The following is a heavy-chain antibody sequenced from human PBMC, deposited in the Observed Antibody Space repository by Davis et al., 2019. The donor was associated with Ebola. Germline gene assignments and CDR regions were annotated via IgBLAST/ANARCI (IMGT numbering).Heavy chain of an antibody. V-gene: IGHV3-11*04. CDR1: GFTFSDYY. J-gene: IGHJ4*02. D-gene: IGHD2-8*01. CDR2: ISSSGNTI. CDR3: ARGGIVLMVSQVTLLDY. Sequence: GESLKISCAASGFTFSDYYMSWIRQAPGKGLEWVSYISSSGNTIYYADSVKGRFTISRDNSKNTLYLQMNSLRAEDTAVYYCARGGIVLMVSQVTLLDYWGQGTLVTVSS.